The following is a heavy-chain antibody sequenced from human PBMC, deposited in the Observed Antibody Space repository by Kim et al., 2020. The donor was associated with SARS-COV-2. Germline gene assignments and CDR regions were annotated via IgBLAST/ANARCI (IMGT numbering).Heavy chain of an antibody. CDR3: ARGRSLYYYDSSGYYQPYYFDY. V-gene: IGHV4-31*03. J-gene: IGHJ4*02. CDR1: GGSISSGGYY. D-gene: IGHD3-22*01. Sequence: SETLSLTCTVSGGSISSGGYYWNWIRQHPGKGLEWIGYIYYSGSTYYNPSLKSRVTISVDTSKNQFSLKLSSVTAADTAVYYCARGRSLYYYDSSGYYQPYYFDYWGQGTLVTVSS. CDR2: IYYSGST.